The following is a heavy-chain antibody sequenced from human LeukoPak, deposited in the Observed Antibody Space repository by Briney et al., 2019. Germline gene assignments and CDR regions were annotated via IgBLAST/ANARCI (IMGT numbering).Heavy chain of an antibody. D-gene: IGHD3-22*01. J-gene: IGHJ4*02. Sequence: SETLSLXCAVYGGSFSGYYWSWIRQPPGKELEWIGEINHSGSTNYNPSLKSRVTISVDTSKNQFSLKLSSVTAADTAVYYCARDRYYNRLFDYWGQGTLVTVSS. CDR3: ARDRYYNRLFDY. CDR2: INHSGST. V-gene: IGHV4-34*01. CDR1: GGSFSGYY.